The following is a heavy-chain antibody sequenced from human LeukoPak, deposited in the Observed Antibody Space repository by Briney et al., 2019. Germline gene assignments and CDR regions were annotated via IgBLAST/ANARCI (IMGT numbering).Heavy chain of an antibody. CDR3: ARAGGYSGYGSFDY. D-gene: IGHD5-12*01. J-gene: IGHJ4*02. CDR2: FFQSGSA. CDR1: GGSISYYF. Sequence: SETLSLTCTVSGGSISYYFWYWIRQPPGKGLEWIGYFFQSGSAKYNPSLKSRVTLSAHTSKNQVSLKLNSVPAAHTAVYFCARAGGYSGYGSFDYWGQGILVPVSS. V-gene: IGHV4-59*08.